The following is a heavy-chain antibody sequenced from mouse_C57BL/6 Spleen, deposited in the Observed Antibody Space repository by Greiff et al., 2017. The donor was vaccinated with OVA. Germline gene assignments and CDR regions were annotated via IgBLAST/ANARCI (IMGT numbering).Heavy chain of an antibody. Sequence: QVQLQQSGPELVKPGASVTISCKASGYAFSSSWMNWVKQRPGKGLEWIGRIYPGDGDTNYNGKFTGKATLTADKSSSTAYMQLSSLTSEDSAVYFCARSDYYGSSPFDYWGQGTTLTVSS. J-gene: IGHJ2*01. V-gene: IGHV1-82*01. CDR1: GYAFSSSW. CDR3: ARSDYYGSSPFDY. CDR2: IYPGDGDT. D-gene: IGHD1-1*01.